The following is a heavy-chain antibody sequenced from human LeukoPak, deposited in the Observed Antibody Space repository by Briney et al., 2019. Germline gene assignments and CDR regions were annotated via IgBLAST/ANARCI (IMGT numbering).Heavy chain of an antibody. Sequence: SETLSLTCAVYGGSFSGYYWSWIRQPPGKGLEWIGEINHSGSTNYNPSLKSRVTISVDTSKNQFSLKLSSVTAADTAMYYCARGFRLEWLFGLYCYYYMDVWGKGTTVTVSS. CDR2: INHSGST. CDR3: ARGFRLEWLFGLYCYYYMDV. D-gene: IGHD3-3*01. J-gene: IGHJ6*03. V-gene: IGHV4-34*01. CDR1: GGSFSGYY.